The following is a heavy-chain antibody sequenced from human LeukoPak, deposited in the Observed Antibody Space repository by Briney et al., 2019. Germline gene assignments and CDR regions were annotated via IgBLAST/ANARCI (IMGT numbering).Heavy chain of an antibody. CDR2: IYYSGST. CDR3: ASLWAVAGIQSTDY. CDR1: GGSISSSTYY. Sequence: SETLSLTCTVSGGSISSSTYYWGWIRQPPGKGLEWIGTIYYSGSTYYNPSLQSRVTISVDTSKNQFSLKLSSVTAADTAVYYCASLWAVAGIQSTDYWGQGTLVTVSP. V-gene: IGHV4-39*07. D-gene: IGHD6-19*01. J-gene: IGHJ4*02.